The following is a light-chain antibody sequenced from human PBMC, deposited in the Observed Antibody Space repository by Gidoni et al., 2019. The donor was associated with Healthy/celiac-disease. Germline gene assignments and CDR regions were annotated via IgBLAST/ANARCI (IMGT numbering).Light chain of an antibody. CDR1: QSISSY. V-gene: IGKV1-39*01. CDR2: DAS. J-gene: IGKJ1*01. CDR3: QQSYSTA. Sequence: DIQMTQSPSSLSASVGDRVTITCRASQSISSYLNLYQQKPGKAPTLLSYDASSLQSGVPSRFSGSGSGTDFTLTISSLQPEDFATYYCQQSYSTALGQGTKVEIK.